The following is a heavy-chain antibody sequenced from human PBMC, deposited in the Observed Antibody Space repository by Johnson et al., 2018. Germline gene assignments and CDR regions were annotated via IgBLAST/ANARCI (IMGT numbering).Heavy chain of an antibody. Sequence: VQLVQSGGGLVQPGRSLRLSCAVAGFSFDAYVMYWVRQVRGKGLERVSGLGWNRGPLNYADSVNGRFTLSRDNAKNSLYLQKNRLRADEPALYDCAKEDHDGAFDIGGQGPMVTVSS. CDR1: GFSFDAYV. J-gene: IGHJ3*02. CDR2: LGWNRGPL. V-gene: IGHV3-9*01. CDR3: AKEDHDGAFDI.